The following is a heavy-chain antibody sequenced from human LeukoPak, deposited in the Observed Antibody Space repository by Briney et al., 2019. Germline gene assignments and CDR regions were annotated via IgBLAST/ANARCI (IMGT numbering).Heavy chain of an antibody. Sequence: GGSLRLSCAASGFTFSSYWMSWVRQAPGKGLEWVANIKQDGSEKYYVDSVKGRFTISRDNAKNSLYLQMNSLRAEDTAVYYCARGFGFGEFYYFDYWGREPWSPSPQ. CDR1: GFTFSSYW. V-gene: IGHV3-7*01. CDR2: IKQDGSEK. CDR3: ARGFGFGEFYYFDY. D-gene: IGHD3-10*01. J-gene: IGHJ4*02.